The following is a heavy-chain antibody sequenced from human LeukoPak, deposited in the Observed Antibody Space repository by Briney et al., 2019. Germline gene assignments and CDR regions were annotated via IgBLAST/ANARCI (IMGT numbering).Heavy chain of an antibody. CDR1: GYSSSTYW. CDR2: IYFGDSDT. Sequence: GESLKISCKGSGYSSSTYWIAWVRQMPGKGLEWMGIIYFGDSDTRYGPSFQGQVTISADKSISTAYLQWSSLKASDTAMYYCARRSTVIRGVLEEAFDYWGQGTLVIVSS. J-gene: IGHJ4*02. V-gene: IGHV5-51*01. D-gene: IGHD3-10*01. CDR3: ARRSTVIRGVLEEAFDY.